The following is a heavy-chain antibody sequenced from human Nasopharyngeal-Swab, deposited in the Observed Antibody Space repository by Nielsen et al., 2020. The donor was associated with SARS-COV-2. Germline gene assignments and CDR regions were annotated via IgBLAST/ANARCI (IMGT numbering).Heavy chain of an antibody. CDR2: VYYTGST. Sequence: RQAPGKGLQWIGSVYYTGSTYYNPSLKSRVTISVDTSQNQFSLKLRSATAADTAVYYCARSPHYYYYMDVWGTGTTVTVS. J-gene: IGHJ6*03. V-gene: IGHV4-39*01. CDR3: ARSPHYYYYMDV.